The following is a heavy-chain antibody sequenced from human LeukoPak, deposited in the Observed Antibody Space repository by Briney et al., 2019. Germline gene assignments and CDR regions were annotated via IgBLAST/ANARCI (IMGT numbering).Heavy chain of an antibody. D-gene: IGHD6-19*01. Sequence: PGGSLRLSCAASGFTFSSYWMSWVRQAPGKGLEWVANIKEDGSEKNYVDSVKGRFTISRDNAKNSLYLQMNSLRADDTALYYCARDSTADLDYWGQGTLVTVSS. J-gene: IGHJ4*02. CDR2: IKEDGSEK. CDR1: GFTFSSYW. V-gene: IGHV3-7*04. CDR3: ARDSTADLDY.